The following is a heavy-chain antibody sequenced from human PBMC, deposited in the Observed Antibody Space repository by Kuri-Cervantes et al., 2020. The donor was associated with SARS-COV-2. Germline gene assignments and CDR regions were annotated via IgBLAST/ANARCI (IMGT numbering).Heavy chain of an antibody. CDR3: ARNLGVLAFGELLD. CDR2: INPNSGGT. CDR1: GYTFTGYY. Sequence: ASVKVSCKASGYTFTGYYMHWVRQAPGQGLEWMGWINPNSGGTNYAQKFQGRVTMTTDTSTSTAYMELRSLRSDDTAVYYCARNLGVLAFGELLDWGQGTLVTVSS. J-gene: IGHJ4*02. V-gene: IGHV1-2*02. D-gene: IGHD3-10*01.